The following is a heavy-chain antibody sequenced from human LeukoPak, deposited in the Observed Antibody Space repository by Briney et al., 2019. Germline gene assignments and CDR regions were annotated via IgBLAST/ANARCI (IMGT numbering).Heavy chain of an antibody. CDR1: GGSFSGYY. Sequence: PSETLSLTCAVYGGSFSGYYWSWIRQPPGKGLEWIGEINHSGSTNYNPSLKSRVTISVDTSKNQFSLKLSSVTAADTAVYYCARTRRITISGVVIPNWFDPWGQGTLVTVSS. CDR2: INHSGST. V-gene: IGHV4-34*01. D-gene: IGHD3-3*01. J-gene: IGHJ5*02. CDR3: ARTRRITISGVVIPNWFDP.